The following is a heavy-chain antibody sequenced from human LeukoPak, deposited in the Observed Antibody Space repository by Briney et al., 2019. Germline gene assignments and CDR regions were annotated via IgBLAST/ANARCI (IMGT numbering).Heavy chain of an antibody. V-gene: IGHV3-33*03. CDR3: ARIGAGSSRDY. J-gene: IGHJ4*02. CDR2: IWYDGSNK. D-gene: IGHD6-13*01. Sequence: GRSLRLSCAASGFNFSSFVMHWVRQAPGKGLEWVAVIWYDGSNKYYADSVKGRFTISRDNAKNSLYLQMNSLRAEDTAVYYCARIGAGSSRDYWGQGTLVTVSS. CDR1: GFNFSSFV.